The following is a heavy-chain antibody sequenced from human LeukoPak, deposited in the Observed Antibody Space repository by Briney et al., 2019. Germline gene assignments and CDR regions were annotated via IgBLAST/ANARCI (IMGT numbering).Heavy chain of an antibody. J-gene: IGHJ4*02. D-gene: IGHD3-22*01. V-gene: IGHV4-59*01. Sequence: SETLSLTCTVSGGSISSYYWSWIRQPPGKGLEWIGYIYYSGSTNYNPSLKSRVTISVDTSKNQFSLKLSSVTAADTAVYYCASSPYYYDSSGYYYVWGQGTLVTVSS. CDR3: ASSPYYYDSSGYYYV. CDR1: GGSISSYY. CDR2: IYYSGST.